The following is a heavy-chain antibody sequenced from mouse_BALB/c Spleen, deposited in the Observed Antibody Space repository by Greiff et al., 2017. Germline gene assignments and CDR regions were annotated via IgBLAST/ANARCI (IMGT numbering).Heavy chain of an antibody. CDR2: ISSGGST. V-gene: IGHV5-6-5*01. Sequence: EVQVVESGGGLVKPGGSLKLSCAASGFTFSSYAMSWVRQTPEKRLEWVASISSGGSTYYPDSVKGRFTISRDNARNILYLQMSSLRSEDTAMYYCARREIHYYGYEAMDYWGQGTSVTVSS. J-gene: IGHJ4*01. CDR3: ARREIHYYGYEAMDY. CDR1: GFTFSSYA. D-gene: IGHD1-2*01.